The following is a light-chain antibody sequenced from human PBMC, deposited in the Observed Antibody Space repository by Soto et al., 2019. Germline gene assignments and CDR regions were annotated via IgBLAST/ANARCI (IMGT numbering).Light chain of an antibody. Sequence: VLMTQTPLSLPVTPGDPPSISCRSNQSLLDPDDGNVYLDWYLQKPGRSPQLLVYTVSYRASGVADRFSARGSDTDFTLKISRVEADDVGVYYCMQRLEFPHTFGGGTKLEIK. V-gene: IGKV2-40*01. CDR2: TVS. CDR3: MQRLEFPHT. CDR1: QSLLDPDDGNVY. J-gene: IGKJ4*01.